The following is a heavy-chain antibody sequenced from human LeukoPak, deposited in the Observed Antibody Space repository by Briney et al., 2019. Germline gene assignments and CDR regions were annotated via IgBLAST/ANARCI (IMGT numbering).Heavy chain of an antibody. CDR2: ISGSDSST. CDR1: GFTFSSYG. V-gene: IGHV3-23*01. D-gene: IGHD3-16*01. CDR3: ARVLPTWGVLDDAFDI. J-gene: IGHJ3*02. Sequence: PGGSLRLSCAASGFTFSSYGMSWVRQAPGKGLEWVSTISGSDSSTYYADSVKGQFTISRDNAKNSLYLQMNSLRAEDTAVYYCARVLPTWGVLDDAFDIWGQGTMVTVSS.